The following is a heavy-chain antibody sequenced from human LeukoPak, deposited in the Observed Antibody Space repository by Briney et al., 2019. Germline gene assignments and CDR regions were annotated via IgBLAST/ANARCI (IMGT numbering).Heavy chain of an antibody. CDR2: ISAYNGNT. J-gene: IGHJ1*01. D-gene: IGHD1-26*01. V-gene: IGHV1-18*01. CDR3: ARVPYSGSSGEYFQH. CDR1: GYTFTTYG. Sequence: ASVKVSCKASGYTFTTYGISWVRQAPGQGLEWMGWISAYNGNTNFAQKFQGRVTTTRDTSTSTVYMELSSLRSEDTAVYYCARVPYSGSSGEYFQHWGQGTLVTVSS.